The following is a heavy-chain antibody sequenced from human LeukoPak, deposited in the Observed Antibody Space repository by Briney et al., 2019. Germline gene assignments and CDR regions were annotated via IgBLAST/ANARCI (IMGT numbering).Heavy chain of an antibody. V-gene: IGHV1-24*01. CDR1: GYTLTEFS. D-gene: IGHD3-10*01. CDR3: AAVWLGVGDNDY. J-gene: IGHJ4*02. CDR2: FDREHGET. Sequence: ASVKVSCKVSGYTLTEFSIHWVRQAPGKGLEAMGGFDREHGETIYAQKFKGRVTMTEDTSTDTAYMELSSLRSEDTAVYFSAAVWLGVGDNDYWGQGTLVTVSS.